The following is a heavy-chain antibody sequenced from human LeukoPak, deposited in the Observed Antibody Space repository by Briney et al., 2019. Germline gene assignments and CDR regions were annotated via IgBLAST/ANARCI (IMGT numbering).Heavy chain of an antibody. CDR3: ARDVDSSGYYWTVLGRGYFQH. D-gene: IGHD3-22*01. Sequence: SETLSLTCTVSGGSISSSSYYWGWIRQPPGKGLEWIGSIYYSGSTYYNPSLKSRVTISVDTSKNQFSLKLSSVTAADTAVYYCARDVDSSGYYWTVLGRGYFQHWGQGTLVTVSS. V-gene: IGHV4-39*07. CDR1: GGSISSSSYY. J-gene: IGHJ1*01. CDR2: IYYSGST.